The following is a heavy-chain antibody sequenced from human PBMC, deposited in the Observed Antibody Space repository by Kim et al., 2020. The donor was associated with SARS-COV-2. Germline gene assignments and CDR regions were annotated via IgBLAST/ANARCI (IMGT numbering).Heavy chain of an antibody. CDR3: ATNLASAGVA. V-gene: IGHV3-66*01. D-gene: IGHD6-13*01. CDR2: IYSGDKT. CDR1: GFTVSSNY. J-gene: IGHJ5*02. Sequence: GGSLRLSCAASGFTVSSNYMSWLRQAPGKGLEWLSVIYSGDKTHYVESVKGRLTLSRHNSKNTLYLQMSSMRVEDTAVYYCATNLASAGVAWGQGTLVT.